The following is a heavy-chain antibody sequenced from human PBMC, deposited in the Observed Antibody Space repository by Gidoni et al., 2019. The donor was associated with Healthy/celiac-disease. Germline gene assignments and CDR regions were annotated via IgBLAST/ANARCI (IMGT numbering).Heavy chain of an antibody. CDR3: ARANNPHTRDIVVVPAAIDMDV. CDR1: GGSISRGGYY. CDR2: IYYSGST. D-gene: IGHD2-2*02. J-gene: IGHJ6*04. V-gene: IGHV4-31*03. Sequence: QVQLQESGPGLVTPSQTLSLTCTVSGGSISRGGYYWSWIRQHPGKGLEWIGYIYYSGSTYYNPSLKSRVTISVDTSKNQFSLKLSSVTAADTAVYYCARANNPHTRDIVVVPAAIDMDVWGKGTTVTVSS.